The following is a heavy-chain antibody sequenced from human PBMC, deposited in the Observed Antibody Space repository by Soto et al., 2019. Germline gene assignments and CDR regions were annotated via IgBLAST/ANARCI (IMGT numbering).Heavy chain of an antibody. D-gene: IGHD5-12*01. CDR3: ARTLYELDY. CDR1: GFTFSSYA. Sequence: GGSLRLSCAASGFTFSSYAMHWVRQAPGKGLEWVAVISYDGSNKYYADSVKGRFTISRDNSKNTLYLQMNSLRAEDTAVYYCARTLYELDYWGQGTLVTVSS. J-gene: IGHJ4*02. CDR2: ISYDGSNK. V-gene: IGHV3-30-3*01.